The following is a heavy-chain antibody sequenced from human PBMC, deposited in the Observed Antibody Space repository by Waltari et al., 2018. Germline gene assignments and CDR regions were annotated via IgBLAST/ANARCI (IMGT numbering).Heavy chain of an antibody. CDR1: GYTFTGYY. CDR3: AKWARVPAATDYYYYMDV. Sequence: QVQLVQSGAEVKKPGASVKVSCKASGYTFTGYYMHWVRQAPGQGLEWMGRINPNSGGTNYAQKFQGRVTMTRDTSISTAYMELSRLRSDDTAVYYCAKWARVPAATDYYYYMDVWGKGTTVTISS. D-gene: IGHD2-2*01. J-gene: IGHJ6*03. CDR2: INPNSGGT. V-gene: IGHV1-2*06.